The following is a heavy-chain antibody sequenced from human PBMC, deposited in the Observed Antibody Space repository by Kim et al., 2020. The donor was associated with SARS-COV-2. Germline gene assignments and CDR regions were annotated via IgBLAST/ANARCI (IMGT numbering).Heavy chain of an antibody. Sequence: SETLSLTCAVYGGSFSGYYWSWIRQPPGKGLEWIGEINHSGSTNYNPSLKSRVTISVDTSKNQFSLKLSSVTAADTAVYYCARDRGGSRPPFWTGGLRYGMDVWGQGTTVTVSS. V-gene: IGHV4-34*01. J-gene: IGHJ6*02. CDR2: INHSGST. CDR3: ARDRGGSRPPFWTGGLRYGMDV. D-gene: IGHD2-15*01. CDR1: GGSFSGYY.